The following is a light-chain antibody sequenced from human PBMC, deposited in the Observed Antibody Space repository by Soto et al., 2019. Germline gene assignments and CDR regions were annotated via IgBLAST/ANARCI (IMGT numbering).Light chain of an antibody. CDR2: AAS. J-gene: IGKJ1*01. CDR1: QSISSY. Sequence: DIQMTQSPSSLSASVGDRVTITCRASQSISSYLNWYQQKPGKAPKLLIYAASSLQSGVPSRFSGSGSGTDFTLTISRLQPEDFATYYCQQTSSIPPTFGQGTKVETK. V-gene: IGKV1-39*01. CDR3: QQTSSIPPT.